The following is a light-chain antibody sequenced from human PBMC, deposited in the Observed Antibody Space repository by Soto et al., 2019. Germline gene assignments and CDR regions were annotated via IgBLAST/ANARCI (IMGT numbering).Light chain of an antibody. J-gene: IGKJ1*01. V-gene: IGKV3-15*01. CDR3: QQYETWPRT. Sequence: EIVMTQSPATLSVSPGERATLSCRASQSVSINVAWYQQKPGQAPRLLIHGASSRATGVAARFSGSGSGTEFTLTISSLQSEDFAVYYCQQYETWPRTFGLGTKLEIK. CDR2: GAS. CDR1: QSVSIN.